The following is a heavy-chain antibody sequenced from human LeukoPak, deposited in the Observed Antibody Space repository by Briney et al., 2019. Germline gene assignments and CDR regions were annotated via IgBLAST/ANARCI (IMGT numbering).Heavy chain of an antibody. CDR3: ARETSQKGAHYMDV. CDR1: GFTFSSYD. Sequence: GGSLRLSCAASGFTFSSYDMHWVRQAPGKGLEWVAFIRYDGSNKYYADSVKGRFTISRDNSKNTLYLQMNSLRAEDTAVYYCARETSQKGAHYMDVWGKGTTVTISS. J-gene: IGHJ6*03. V-gene: IGHV3-30*02. D-gene: IGHD3-16*01. CDR2: IRYDGSNK.